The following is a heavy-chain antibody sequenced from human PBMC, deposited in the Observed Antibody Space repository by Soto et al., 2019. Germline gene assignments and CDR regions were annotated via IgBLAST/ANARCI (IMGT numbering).Heavy chain of an antibody. CDR1: GGSISSYY. J-gene: IGHJ4*02. CDR2: IYASGST. Sequence: SETLSLTCTVSGGSISSYYWNWIRQSAGKGLEWIGRIYASGSTNYSPSLKSRVAMSVDTSKNLFSLKLNSVTAADTAIYYCARDRGYCETTDCYLDYWGQGILVTVSS. D-gene: IGHD2-21*01. V-gene: IGHV4-4*07. CDR3: ARDRGYCETTDCYLDY.